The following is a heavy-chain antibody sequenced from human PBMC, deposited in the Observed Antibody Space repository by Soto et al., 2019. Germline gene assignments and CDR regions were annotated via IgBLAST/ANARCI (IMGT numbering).Heavy chain of an antibody. V-gene: IGHV5-10-1*01. CDR3: ASNYYYDSSCGYDMDV. J-gene: IGHJ6*02. D-gene: IGHD3-22*01. CDR1: GYSFTSYW. CDR2: IDPSDSYT. Sequence: GESLKISCKGSGYSFTSYWISWVRQMPGKGLEWMGRIDPSDSYTNYSPSFQGHVTISADKSISTAYLQWSSLKASDTAMYYCASNYYYDSSCGYDMDVWGQVTTVTVSS.